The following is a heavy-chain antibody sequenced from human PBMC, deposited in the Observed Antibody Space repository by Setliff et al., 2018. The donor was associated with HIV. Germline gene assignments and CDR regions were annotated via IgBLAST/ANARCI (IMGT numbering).Heavy chain of an antibody. CDR1: GGSINSDNY. V-gene: IGHV4-39*01. D-gene: IGHD2-21*02. J-gene: IGHJ1*01. CDR2: IYYSGTT. Sequence: SETLSLTCSVSGGSINSDNYWGWIRQAPGKGLEWIGSIYYSGTTYYNPSLRGRVTISVDRSRNQISLTLNSVTAADTATYYCASRGIVVVTMSMPDEFFVHWGHGTLVTVSS. CDR3: ASRGIVVVTMSMPDEFFVH.